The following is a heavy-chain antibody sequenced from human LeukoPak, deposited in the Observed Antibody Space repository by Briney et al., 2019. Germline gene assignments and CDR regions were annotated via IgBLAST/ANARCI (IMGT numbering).Heavy chain of an antibody. V-gene: IGHV3-48*01. J-gene: IGHJ4*02. CDR1: GFTFSNYN. D-gene: IGHD4-17*01. Sequence: PGGSLRLSCAASGFTFSNYNMNWVRQAPGKGLEWLSYISSSSTTIFYADSVKGRFTISRDNAKNSLYLQMNSLRVEDTAVYYCARDPVTEPSRFDYWGQGTLVTVSS. CDR3: ARDPVTEPSRFDY. CDR2: ISSSSTTI.